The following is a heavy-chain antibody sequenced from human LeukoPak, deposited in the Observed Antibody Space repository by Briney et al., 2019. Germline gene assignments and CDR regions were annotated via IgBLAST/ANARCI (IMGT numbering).Heavy chain of an antibody. V-gene: IGHV3-23*01. CDR1: GCTFSSYA. CDR2: ISGSGGST. CDR3: AKRGSSGWYHYFDY. J-gene: IGHJ4*02. D-gene: IGHD6-19*01. Sequence: PGGSLRLSCAASGCTFSSYAMSWVRQAPGKGLEWVSAISGSGGSTYYADSVKGRFTISRDNSKNTLYLQMNSLRAEDTAVYYCAKRGSSGWYHYFDYWGQGTLVTVSS.